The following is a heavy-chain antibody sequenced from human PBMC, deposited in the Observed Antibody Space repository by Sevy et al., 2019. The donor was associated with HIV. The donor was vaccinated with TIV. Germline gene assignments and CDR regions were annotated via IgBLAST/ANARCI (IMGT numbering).Heavy chain of an antibody. J-gene: IGHJ3*02. V-gene: IGHV4-59*01. CDR3: ARDAGNYHDSSNYYYVYAFDI. D-gene: IGHD3-22*01. Sequence: SETLSLTCTVSGGSIGRYYWSWIRQSPGRGLEWIGYIYYDGSTDYISSLKSRVTISLDTSKNQFSLSLNSVTAADTAVYYCARDAGNYHDSSNYYYVYAFDIWGQGTLVTVSS. CDR1: GGSIGRYY. CDR2: IYYDGST.